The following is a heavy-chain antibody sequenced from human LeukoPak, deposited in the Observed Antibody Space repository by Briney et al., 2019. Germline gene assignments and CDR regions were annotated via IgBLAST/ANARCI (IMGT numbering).Heavy chain of an antibody. CDR1: GDPISDYC. J-gene: IGHJ6*03. CDR3: ARVGEWLFDIDV. Sequence: SETLSLTCTVSGDPISDYCWTWIRQPAGKGLEWIGRIYGNGSTNYNPSLKSRVAMSIDTSKMQFSLNLRSVTAADTAVYYCARVGEWLFDIDVWGKGTTVIVSS. CDR2: IYGNGST. D-gene: IGHD3-16*01. V-gene: IGHV4-4*07.